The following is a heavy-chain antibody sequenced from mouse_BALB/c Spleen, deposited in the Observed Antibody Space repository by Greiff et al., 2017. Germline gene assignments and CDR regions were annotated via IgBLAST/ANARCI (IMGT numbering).Heavy chain of an antibody. CDR1: GFSLTGYG. J-gene: IGHJ1*01. D-gene: IGHD1-1*01. V-gene: IGHV2-6-7*01. Sequence: QVQLKESGPGLVAPSQSLSITCTVSGFSLTGYGVNWVRQPPGKGLEWLGMIWGDGSTDYNSALKSRLSISKDNSKSQVFLKMNSLQTDDTARYYCSRDNGSSYEYFDDWGEGTTVTVSS. CDR2: IWGDGST. CDR3: SRDNGSSYEYFDD.